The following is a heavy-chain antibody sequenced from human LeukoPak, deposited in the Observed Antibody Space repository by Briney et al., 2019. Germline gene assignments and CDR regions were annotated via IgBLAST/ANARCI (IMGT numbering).Heavy chain of an antibody. CDR3: ARHTDMDV. Sequence: GGSLRLSCAASGFTFSTYWMTWVRQAPGKGLEWVANIKQDGSEVYYVESVKGRFTISRDNAKNSLCLQMNSLRAEDAAMYYCARHTDMDVWGQGTTVTVSS. CDR1: GFTFSTYW. D-gene: IGHD2-2*02. J-gene: IGHJ6*02. V-gene: IGHV3-7*03. CDR2: IKQDGSEV.